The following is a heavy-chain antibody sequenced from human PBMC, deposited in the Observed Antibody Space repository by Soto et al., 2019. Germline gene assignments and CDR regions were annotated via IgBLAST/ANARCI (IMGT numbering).Heavy chain of an antibody. CDR1: GFTFSTYG. V-gene: IGHV3-48*04. CDR3: ARDKKLRGGDYFDY. J-gene: IGHJ4*02. CDR2: ISSSGSTI. Sequence: GGSLRLSCAVSGFTFSTYGMHWVRQAPGKGLEWVSYISSSGSTIYYADSVKGRFTISRDNAKNSLYLQMNSLRAEDTAVYYCARDKKLRGGDYFDYWGQGTLVTVSS. D-gene: IGHD2-21*01.